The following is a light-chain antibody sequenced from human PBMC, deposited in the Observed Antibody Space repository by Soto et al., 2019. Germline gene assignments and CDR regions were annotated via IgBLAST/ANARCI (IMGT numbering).Light chain of an antibody. CDR3: QKYGNFWT. CDR1: QSVSSNS. V-gene: IGKV3-20*01. J-gene: IGKJ1*01. CDR2: GAS. Sequence: EIVLTQSPGTVSLSPGERATLSCRASQSVSSNSVAWFQQRSGQAPRLLIFGASSRATGIPDRFSGSGSGTDFSLTIRRLEPDDFAVYYCQKYGNFWTFGQGTKVDIK.